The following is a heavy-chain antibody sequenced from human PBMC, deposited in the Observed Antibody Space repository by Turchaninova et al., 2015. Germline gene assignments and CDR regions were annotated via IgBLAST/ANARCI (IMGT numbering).Heavy chain of an antibody. V-gene: IGHV2-5*02. J-gene: IGHJ5*02. CDR2: IYWDDDK. D-gene: IGHD3-22*01. CDR3: AHRTHHYYDSSGYDP. Sequence: QIPFKESGPTLVKPTQTLTLTCPFSACSLSTGGVWLGWIRQPPGKALEWLALIYWDDDKRYSPSLKSRLTITKDTSKNQVVLTMTNMDPVDTATYYCAHRTHHYYDSSGYDPWGQGTLVTVSS. CDR1: ACSLSTGGVW.